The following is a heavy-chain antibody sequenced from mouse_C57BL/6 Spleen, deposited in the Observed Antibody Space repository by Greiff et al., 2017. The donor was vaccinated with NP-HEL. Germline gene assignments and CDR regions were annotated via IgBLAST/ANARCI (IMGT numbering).Heavy chain of an antibody. V-gene: IGHV1-62-2*01. Sequence: QVQLKQSGAELVKPGASVKLSCKASGYTFTEYTIHWVKQRSGQGLEWIGWFYPGSGSIKYNEKFKDKATLTADKSSSTVYMGLSRLTSEDSAVYFCARHVPYYSNYEGGAMDYWGQGTSVTVSS. CDR2: FYPGSGSI. CDR1: GYTFTEYT. CDR3: ARHVPYYSNYEGGAMDY. J-gene: IGHJ4*01. D-gene: IGHD2-5*01.